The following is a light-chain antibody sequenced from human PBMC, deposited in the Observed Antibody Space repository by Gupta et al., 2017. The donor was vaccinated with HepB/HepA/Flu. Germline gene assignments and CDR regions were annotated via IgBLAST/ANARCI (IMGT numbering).Light chain of an antibody. J-gene: IGKJ5*01. CDR1: QSVSSN. Sequence: EIVMTQSPPTLSVSPGRRATLSCRASQSVSSNLAWYQQKTGQAPRLLIYGASSRATGIPARFSGSGSGTEVTLTISSRQSEDFAVYYCQQYHHWPPITFGQGTRMDIK. CDR2: GAS. CDR3: QQYHHWPPIT. V-gene: IGKV3-15*01.